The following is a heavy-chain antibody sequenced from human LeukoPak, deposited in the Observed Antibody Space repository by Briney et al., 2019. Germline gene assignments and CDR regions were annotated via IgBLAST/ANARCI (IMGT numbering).Heavy chain of an antibody. D-gene: IGHD3-10*01. J-gene: IGHJ3*02. CDR3: AREKAVGYYGSGSYYNVHRPSYAFDI. Sequence: ASVKVSCKVSGYTLTELSMHWVRQAPGKGLEWMGGFDPEDGETIYAQKFQGRVTMTEDTSTDTAYMELSSLRSEDTAVYYCAREKAVGYYGSGSYYNVHRPSYAFDIWGQGTMVAVSS. V-gene: IGHV1-24*01. CDR1: GYTLTELS. CDR2: FDPEDGET.